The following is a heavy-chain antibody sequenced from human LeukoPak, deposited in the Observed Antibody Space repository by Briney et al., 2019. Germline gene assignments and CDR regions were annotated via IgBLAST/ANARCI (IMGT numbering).Heavy chain of an antibody. V-gene: IGHV4-59*01. CDR2: IYYSGST. J-gene: IGHJ3*02. CDR3: ARAWDIVVVTGAFDI. Sequence: PSETLSLTCTVSGGSISSYYWSWIRQPPGKGLEWIGYIYYSGSTNYNPSLKSRVTISVDTSKNQLSLKLSSVTAADTAVYYCARAWDIVVVTGAFDIWGQGTMVTVSS. D-gene: IGHD2-2*01. CDR1: GGSISSYY.